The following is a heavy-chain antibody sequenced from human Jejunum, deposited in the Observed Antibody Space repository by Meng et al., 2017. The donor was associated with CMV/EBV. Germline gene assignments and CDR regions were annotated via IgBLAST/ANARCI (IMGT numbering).Heavy chain of an antibody. CDR2: IRFNGNDK. CDR1: FSDYG. Sequence: FSDYGLHWVRQAPGTGLEWVAFIRFNGNDKYYADSVKGRFTISRDNSKNTLYLRMISLRAGDTAVYYCGKALWGSNSWYPTSDYWGQGALVTVSS. J-gene: IGHJ4*02. CDR3: GKALWGSNSWYPTSDY. V-gene: IGHV3-30*02. D-gene: IGHD2-2*01.